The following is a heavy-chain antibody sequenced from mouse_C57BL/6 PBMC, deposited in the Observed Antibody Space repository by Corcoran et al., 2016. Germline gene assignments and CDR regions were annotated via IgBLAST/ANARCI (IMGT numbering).Heavy chain of an antibody. CDR2: INPNNGGT. D-gene: IGHD3-2*02. V-gene: IGHV1-26*01. CDR1: GYTFTDYY. Sequence: EVQLQQSGPELVKPGASVKISCKASGYTFTDYYMNWVKQSHGKSLEWIGDINPNNGGTSYNQKFKGKATLTVDKSSSTAYMELRSLTSEDSAVYYCAPTAQAWFAYWGQGTLVTVSA. J-gene: IGHJ3*01. CDR3: APTAQAWFAY.